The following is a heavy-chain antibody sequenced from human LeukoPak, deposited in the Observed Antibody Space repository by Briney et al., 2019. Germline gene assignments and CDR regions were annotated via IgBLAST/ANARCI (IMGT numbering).Heavy chain of an antibody. CDR2: IDTDGSTK. CDR1: VFTLRRLW. J-gene: IGHJ4*02. CDR3: ATLNSFGNDY. D-gene: IGHD5-18*01. V-gene: IGHV3-74*01. Sequence: GGSLRLSCAASVFTLRRLWMHGAREPPGKALVWVSRIDTDGSTKTYAASVKGRLTISRDTAKTTVYLQINSLRAEDTAVYYCATLNSFGNDYWGQGVLVTVSS.